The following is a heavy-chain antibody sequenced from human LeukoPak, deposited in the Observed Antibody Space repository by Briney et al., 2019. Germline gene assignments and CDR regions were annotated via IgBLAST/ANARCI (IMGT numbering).Heavy chain of an antibody. J-gene: IGHJ6*03. D-gene: IGHD5-24*01. Sequence: GGSLRLSCAASGFTFSSYGMHWVRQAPGKGLEWVSHIKGNGATTYYADSVRGRFTISRDNAKNSLFLQMNSLRVDDTATYYCARAGEMRYMDVWGKGTAVAVS. CDR3: ARAGEMRYMDV. V-gene: IGHV3-48*04. CDR1: GFTFSSYG. CDR2: IKGNGATT.